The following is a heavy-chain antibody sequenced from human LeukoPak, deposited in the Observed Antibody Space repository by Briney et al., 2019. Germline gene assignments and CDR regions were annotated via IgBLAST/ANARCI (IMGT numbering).Heavy chain of an antibody. CDR2: IYYSGST. CDR3: AKQRPVGTSVAFVI. V-gene: IGHV4-39*01. Sequence: SETLSLTCTVSGGSISSSSYYWGWIRQPPGKGLEWIGSIYYSGSTYYNPSLKSRVTISVDTSKNQFSLKLSSVTAADTAMYYCAKQRPVGTSVAFVIWGQGTLVTVSS. CDR1: GGSISSSSYY. D-gene: IGHD1-26*01. J-gene: IGHJ3*02.